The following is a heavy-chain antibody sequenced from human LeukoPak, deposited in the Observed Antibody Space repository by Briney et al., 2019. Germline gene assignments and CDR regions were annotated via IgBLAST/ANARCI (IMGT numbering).Heavy chain of an antibody. CDR1: GDSISSYY. Sequence: PSETLSLTCTVSGDSISSYYWSWIRQPPGKGLEWIGYISDSGISNYNPSLKSRVTMSLDTSKNQLSLKFNSVTAADTAVYYCARGLGHSQPRSTSSSRMTIYYYYMDVWGKGATVTVSS. CDR3: ARGLGHSQPRSTSSSRMTIYYYYMDV. V-gene: IGHV4-59*01. D-gene: IGHD6-6*01. CDR2: ISDSGIS. J-gene: IGHJ6*03.